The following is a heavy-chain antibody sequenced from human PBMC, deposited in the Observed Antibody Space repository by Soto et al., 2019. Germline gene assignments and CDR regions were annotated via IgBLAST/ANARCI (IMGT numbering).Heavy chain of an antibody. Sequence: QVQLVQSGAEVKKPGSSVKVSCKASGGTFSRYSITWVRQAPGHGLEWIGRIIPIFGIASYAQKFQGRVTITADESTSTAYMETSSLRSDDTAVYSCAREDRDRETGLVPAAIDGRDVWGQGTTVTVSS. D-gene: IGHD2-2*01. CDR2: IIPIFGIA. J-gene: IGHJ6*02. V-gene: IGHV1-69*08. CDR3: AREDRDRETGLVPAAIDGRDV. CDR1: GGTFSRYS.